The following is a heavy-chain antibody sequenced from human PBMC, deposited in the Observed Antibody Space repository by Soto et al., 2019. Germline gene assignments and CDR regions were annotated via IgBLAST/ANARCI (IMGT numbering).Heavy chain of an antibody. CDR2: IYDSGSS. CDR3: AREKGYISGPKNFDY. V-gene: IGHV4-30-4*01. Sequence: SETLSLTCTVSGASISSGDYFWRWIRQSPGKGLQWIGYIYDSGSSYYNPSLKSRVTMSVDTSKNQFSLKLSSVTAADTAVYYCAREKGYISGPKNFDYWGQGTLVTVSS. D-gene: IGHD5-12*01. CDR1: GASISSGDYF. J-gene: IGHJ4*02.